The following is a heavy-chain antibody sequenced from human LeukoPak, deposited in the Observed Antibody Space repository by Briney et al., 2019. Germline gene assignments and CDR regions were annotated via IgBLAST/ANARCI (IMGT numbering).Heavy chain of an antibody. CDR1: GFTFSSYA. CDR2: ISYDGSNK. V-gene: IGHV3-30-3*01. D-gene: IGHD3-22*01. J-gene: IGHJ6*02. Sequence: PGGSLRLSCAASGFTFSSYAMHWVRQAPGKGLEWVAVISYDGSNKYYADSVKGRFTISRDNSKNTLYPQMNSLRAEDTAVYYCARDVKSSGYYLELQHANYYGMDVWGQGTTVTVSS. CDR3: ARDVKSSGYYLELQHANYYGMDV.